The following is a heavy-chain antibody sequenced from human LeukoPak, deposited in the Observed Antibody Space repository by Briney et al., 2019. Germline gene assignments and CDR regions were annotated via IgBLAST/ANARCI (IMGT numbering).Heavy chain of an antibody. J-gene: IGHJ4*02. CDR2: IYYSGST. D-gene: IGHD5-18*01. CDR3: ARKSVDTAMALDY. V-gene: IGHV4-30-4*01. CDR1: GGSISSGDYY. Sequence: SQTLSLPCTVSGGSISSGDYYWSWIRQPPGKGLEWIGYIYYSGSTYYNPSLKSRVTISVDTSKNQFSLKLSSVTAADTAVYYCARKSVDTAMALDYWGQGTLVTVSS.